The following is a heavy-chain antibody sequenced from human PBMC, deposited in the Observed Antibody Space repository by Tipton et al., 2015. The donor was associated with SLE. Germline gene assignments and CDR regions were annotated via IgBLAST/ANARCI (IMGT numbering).Heavy chain of an antibody. CDR1: GFTFSRYW. CDR3: ARDLDWLLYDY. CDR2: IKTDGSA. D-gene: IGHD3/OR15-3a*01. V-gene: IGHV3-74*01. J-gene: IGHJ4*02. Sequence: SLRLSCATSGFTFSRYWMHWVRQAPGRGLVWVSRIKTDGSADYADSVKGRFTISRDNAKNTLYLQMNSLRAEDTAVYFCARDLDWLLYDYWGQGTLVTVSS.